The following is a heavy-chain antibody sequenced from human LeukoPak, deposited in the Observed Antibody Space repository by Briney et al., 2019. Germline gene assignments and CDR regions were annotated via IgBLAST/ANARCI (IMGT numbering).Heavy chain of an antibody. J-gene: IGHJ4*02. V-gene: IGHV4-59*01. D-gene: IGHD6-13*01. Sequence: SETLSLTCTVSGGSISSYYWSWIRQPPGKGLEWIGYIYYTGSTNYNPSVRSRVTISVDTSKNQFSLKLSSVTAADTAVYYCARLDGYSSSWYVNYWGQGSLVTVSS. CDR3: ARLDGYSSSWYVNY. CDR2: IYYTGST. CDR1: GGSISSYY.